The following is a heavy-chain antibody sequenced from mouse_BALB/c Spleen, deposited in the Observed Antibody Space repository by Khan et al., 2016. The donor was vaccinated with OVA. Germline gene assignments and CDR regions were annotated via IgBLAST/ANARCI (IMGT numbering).Heavy chain of an antibody. CDR3: ARTARIEY. CDR2: ISYSGSS. Sequence: EVKLQESGPGLEKPSQSLSLTCTVTGYSITSGYGWNWIRQFPGNKLEWMGYISYSGSSNYNPSLKSRISITRDTSKNPFFLQLNYVTTEDTATYYCARTARIEYWGPGTTLTVSS. D-gene: IGHD1-2*01. CDR1: GYSITSGYG. V-gene: IGHV3-2*02. J-gene: IGHJ2*01.